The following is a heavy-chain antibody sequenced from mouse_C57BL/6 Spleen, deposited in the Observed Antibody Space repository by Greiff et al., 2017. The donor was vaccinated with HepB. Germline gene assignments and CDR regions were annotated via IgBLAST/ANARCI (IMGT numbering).Heavy chain of an antibody. CDR1: GSTFPSYW. D-gene: IGHD1-1*01. CDR2: INPSSGYT. CDR3: AMITTVKDWFAY. V-gene: IGHV1-7*01. Sequence: VQLQQSGAELAKPGASVKLSCKASGSTFPSYWMHWVKQRPGQGREWIGYINPSSGYTKYNQKFKDKATLTADKSSSTAYMQLSSLTYEDSAVYYCAMITTVKDWFAYWGQGTLVTVSA. J-gene: IGHJ3*01.